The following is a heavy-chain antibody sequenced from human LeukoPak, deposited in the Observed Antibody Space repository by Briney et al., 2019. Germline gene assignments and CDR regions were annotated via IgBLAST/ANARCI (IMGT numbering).Heavy chain of an antibody. V-gene: IGHV4-34*01. J-gene: IGHJ6*03. D-gene: IGHD3-3*01. Sequence: SETLSLTCAVCGGSFSGYYWSWIRQPPGKGLEWIGEINHSGSTNYNPSLKSRVTISVDTSKNQFSLKLSSVTAADTAVYYCARGGPDFWSGYYTGYYYYYMDVWGKGTTVTVSS. CDR2: INHSGST. CDR3: ARGGPDFWSGYYTGYYYYYMDV. CDR1: GGSFSGYY.